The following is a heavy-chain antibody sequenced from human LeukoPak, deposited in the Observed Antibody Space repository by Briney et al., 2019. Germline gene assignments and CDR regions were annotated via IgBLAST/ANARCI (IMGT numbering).Heavy chain of an antibody. CDR1: GYTLTRYS. CDR3: ARVGLGNGFDI. CDR2: ISTYNANT. Sequence: EASVKVSCKASGYTLTRYSFTWVRQAPGQGLEWMGWISTYNANTKYTQKLQGRVTMTTDTSTNTAYLELRSLRSDDTAVYYCARVGLGNGFDIWGQGTMVTVSS. D-gene: IGHD1-26*01. V-gene: IGHV1-18*01. J-gene: IGHJ3*02.